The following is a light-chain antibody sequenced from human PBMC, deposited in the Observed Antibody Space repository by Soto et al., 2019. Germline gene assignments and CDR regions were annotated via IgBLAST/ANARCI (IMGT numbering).Light chain of an antibody. CDR2: GAS. Sequence: ETVMTQSAAALSVSVGDRVTLSCRASQSVSTNLAWYQQRPGQAPRLLIHGASTRATGVPDRISGSGSGTDFTLTISSLEPEDFAVYYCHQRSNWPRTFGGGTKVDIK. V-gene: IGKV3-15*01. J-gene: IGKJ4*01. CDR1: QSVSTN. CDR3: HQRSNWPRT.